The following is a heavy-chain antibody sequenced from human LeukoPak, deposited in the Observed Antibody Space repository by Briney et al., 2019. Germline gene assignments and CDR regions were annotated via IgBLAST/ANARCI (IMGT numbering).Heavy chain of an antibody. CDR3: ARGVITGIYYFDY. CDR2: IIPILGIA. Sequence: SVKVSCKASGGTFSSYAISWVRQAPGQGLEWMGRIIPILGIANYAQKFQGRVTITADKSTSTAYMELSSLRSEDTAVYYCARGVITGIYYFDYWGQGTLVTVSS. D-gene: IGHD1-20*01. V-gene: IGHV1-69*04. J-gene: IGHJ4*02. CDR1: GGTFSSYA.